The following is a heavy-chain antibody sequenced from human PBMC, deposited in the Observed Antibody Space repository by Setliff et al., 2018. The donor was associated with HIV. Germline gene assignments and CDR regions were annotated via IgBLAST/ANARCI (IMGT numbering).Heavy chain of an antibody. CDR3: AKVGSTSWYYFDY. D-gene: IGHD6-13*01. CDR2: IWYDESHT. J-gene: IGHJ4*02. Sequence: GESLKISCAGYGLTFNSYGMHWVRQAPGKGLEWLALIWYDESHTYYADSVKGRFTISRDNPKNPVYLQMNSLRAEDTAVYYCAKVGSTSWYYFDYWGQGALVTVSS. CDR1: GLTFNSYG. V-gene: IGHV3-33*06.